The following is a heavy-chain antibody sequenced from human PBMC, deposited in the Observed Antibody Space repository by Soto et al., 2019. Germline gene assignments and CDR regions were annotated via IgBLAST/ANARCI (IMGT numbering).Heavy chain of an antibody. D-gene: IGHD5-18*01. CDR3: ASTARDYYFDY. CDR1: GGTFRSYS. J-gene: IGHJ4*02. V-gene: IGHV1-69*01. Sequence: ASVNVSCKSSGGTFRSYSMSWVRQAPGQGLEWMGGIIPIFGTANYAQKFQGRVTITADESTSTAYMELSSLRPEDTAVYYCASTARDYYFDYWGQGTLVTVSS. CDR2: IIPIFGTA.